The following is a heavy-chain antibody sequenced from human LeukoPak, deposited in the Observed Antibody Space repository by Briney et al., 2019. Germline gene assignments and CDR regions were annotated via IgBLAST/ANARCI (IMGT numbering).Heavy chain of an antibody. V-gene: IGHV4-38-2*02. Sequence: SETLSLTCTVSNYSISSDYYWGWIRQPPGKGLEWIGSLFHSGTIYYTLSLKSRVTTSVDTSNNRFSLKLMSVTAADTAVYYCARATRPRGDFDYWGQGTLVTVSS. CDR3: ARATRPRGDFDY. J-gene: IGHJ4*02. CDR1: NYSISSDYY. D-gene: IGHD6-6*01. CDR2: LFHSGTI.